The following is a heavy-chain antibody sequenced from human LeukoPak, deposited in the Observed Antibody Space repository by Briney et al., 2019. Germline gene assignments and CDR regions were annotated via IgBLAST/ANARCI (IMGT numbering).Heavy chain of an antibody. CDR2: MSGSGGMT. V-gene: IGHV3-23*01. D-gene: IGHD3-22*01. J-gene: IGHJ4*02. CDR3: AKGAMPYYDGSGYNYFDY. Sequence: GGSLRLSCAASGFTFSSYAMSWVRQAPGKGLEWVSAMSGSGGMTYYADSVKGRFSISRDNSKNTLHLQMNSLRAEDTAVYYCAKGAMPYYDGSGYNYFDYWGQETPVTVSS. CDR1: GFTFSSYA.